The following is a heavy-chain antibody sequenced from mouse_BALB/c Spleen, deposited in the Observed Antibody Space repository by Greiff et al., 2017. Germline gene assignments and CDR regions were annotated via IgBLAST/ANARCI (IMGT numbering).Heavy chain of an antibody. CDR2: ISSGSSTI. CDR1: GFTFSSFG. CDR3: ASGSLLRLQAWFAY. D-gene: IGHD1-2*01. J-gene: IGHJ3*01. V-gene: IGHV5-17*02. Sequence: EVQLQESGGGLVQPGGSRKLSCAASGFTFSSFGMHWVRQAPEKGLEWVAYISSGSSTIYYADTVKGRFTISRDNPKNTLFLQMTSLRSEDTAMYYCASGSLLRLQAWFAYWGQGTLVTVSA.